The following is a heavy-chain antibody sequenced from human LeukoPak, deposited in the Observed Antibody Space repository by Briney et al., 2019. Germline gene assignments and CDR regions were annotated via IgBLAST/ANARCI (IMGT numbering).Heavy chain of an antibody. Sequence: ASVKVSCKASGYTLTGYSFHWVRQAPGQGREGMGWNKPNGSGTIYPHKYQGRVTMTRDTSIRAASKELSRLRSDDTAVYYCANRSSWNDFQSNVLDIWGQGTMLTVSS. CDR2: NKPNGSGT. D-gene: IGHD1-20*01. CDR1: GYTLTGYS. CDR3: ANRSSWNDFQSNVLDI. V-gene: IGHV1-2*02. J-gene: IGHJ3*02.